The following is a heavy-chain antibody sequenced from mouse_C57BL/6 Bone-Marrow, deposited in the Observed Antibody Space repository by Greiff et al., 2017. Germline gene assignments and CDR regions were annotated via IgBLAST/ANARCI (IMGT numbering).Heavy chain of an antibody. V-gene: IGHV1-9*01. CDR1: GYTFTGYW. Sequence: QVQLQQSGAELMKPGASVKLSCKATGYTFTGYWIEWVKQRPGHGLEWIGEILPGGGSTNYNEKFKGKATFTADTSSNTAYMQLSSLTTEDSAIYDCARWGWLLYYYAMDYWGQGTSVTVSS. CDR2: ILPGGGST. CDR3: ARWGWLLYYYAMDY. J-gene: IGHJ4*01. D-gene: IGHD2-3*01.